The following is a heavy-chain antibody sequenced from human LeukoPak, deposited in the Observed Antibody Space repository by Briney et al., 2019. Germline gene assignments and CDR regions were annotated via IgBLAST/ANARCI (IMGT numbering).Heavy chain of an antibody. J-gene: IGHJ6*02. Sequence: GGSLRLSCAASGFTFSSYAMSWVRQAPGKGLEWVSAISGSGGSTYYADSVKGRFTISRDNSKNTLYLQMNSLRAEDTAVYYCAKDKGWGYSTYDYYGMDVWGQGTTVTVSS. CDR2: ISGSGGST. CDR3: AKDKGWGYSTYDYYGMDV. V-gene: IGHV3-23*01. CDR1: GFTFSSYA. D-gene: IGHD1-26*01.